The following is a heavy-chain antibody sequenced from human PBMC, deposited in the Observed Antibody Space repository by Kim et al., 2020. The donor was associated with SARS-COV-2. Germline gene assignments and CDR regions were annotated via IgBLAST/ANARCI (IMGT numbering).Heavy chain of an antibody. V-gene: IGHV1-46*01. CDR2: INPSGGST. D-gene: IGHD3-10*01. CDR3: ARAGGYYYGSGSYKPAHYYYYGMDV. Sequence: ASVKVSCKASGYTFTSYYMHWVRQAPGQGLEWMGIINPSGGSTSYAQKFQGRVTMTRDTSTSTVYMELSSLRSEDTAVYYCARAGGYYYGSGSYKPAHYYYYGMDVWGQGTTVTVSS. J-gene: IGHJ6*02. CDR1: GYTFTSYY.